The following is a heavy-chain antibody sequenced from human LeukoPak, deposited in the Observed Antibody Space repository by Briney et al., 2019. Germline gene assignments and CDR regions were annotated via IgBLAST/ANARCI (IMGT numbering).Heavy chain of an antibody. CDR1: GFTLKIYP. V-gene: IGHV3-30*04. CDR2: ISHDGSDK. Sequence: GGSLRLSCAASGFTLKIYPMHWVRQAPGKGLEWLSVISHDGSDKNNADSVKGRFIISRDNSKNTIYLQLNSLRPEDTAMYYCAREGVQTTVDAFDIWGLGSMVIVSS. J-gene: IGHJ3*02. CDR3: AREGVQTTVDAFDI. D-gene: IGHD4-17*01.